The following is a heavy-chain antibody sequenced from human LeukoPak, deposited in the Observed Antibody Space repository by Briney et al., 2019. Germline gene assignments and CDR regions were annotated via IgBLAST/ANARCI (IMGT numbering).Heavy chain of an antibody. D-gene: IGHD3-22*01. J-gene: IGHJ4*02. V-gene: IGHV3-48*04. CDR2: ISSSSSTI. CDR3: ARALERGYYDSSGYSHDY. CDR1: GFTFSSYS. Sequence: GSLRLSCAASGFTFSSYSMNWVRQAPGKGLEWVSYISSSSSTIYYADSVKGRFTISRDNAKNSLYLQMNSLRAEDTAVYYCARALERGYYDSSGYSHDYWGQGTLVTVSS.